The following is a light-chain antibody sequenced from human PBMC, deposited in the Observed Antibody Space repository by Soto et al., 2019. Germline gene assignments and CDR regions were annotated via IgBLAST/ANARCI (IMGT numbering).Light chain of an antibody. CDR2: AAS. Sequence: AIRMTQSPSSFSASTGDRVTITCRASQGISSYLAWYQQKPGKAPKLLIYAASTLQSGVPARFSGSGSGTDCTLTISCLQSEDFATYYCQQYYSYPLTVGPGTEVDI. CDR3: QQYYSYPLT. CDR1: QGISSY. V-gene: IGKV1-8*01. J-gene: IGKJ3*01.